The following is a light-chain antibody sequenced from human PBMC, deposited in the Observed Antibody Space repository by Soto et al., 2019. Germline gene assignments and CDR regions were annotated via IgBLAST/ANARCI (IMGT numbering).Light chain of an antibody. Sequence: DIQMTQSPSSLAASGGGTVTLTCRASETITTFLNWYQQKSGRAPQLLIYAASSLQSGVPPRFSGSGSGTEFTLTISSLRPEDFATYYCQQSYITPHTFGPGTKLEIK. V-gene: IGKV1-39*01. CDR3: QQSYITPHT. CDR2: AAS. J-gene: IGKJ2*01. CDR1: ETITTF.